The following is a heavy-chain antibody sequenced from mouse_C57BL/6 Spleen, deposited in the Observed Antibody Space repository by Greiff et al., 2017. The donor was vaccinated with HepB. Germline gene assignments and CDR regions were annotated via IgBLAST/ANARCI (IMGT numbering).Heavy chain of an antibody. V-gene: IGHV1-15*01. J-gene: IGHJ2*01. CDR1: GYTFTDYE. CDR3: TRGVLYGSSSYFDY. CDR2: IDPETGGT. Sequence: QVQLQQSGAELVRPGASVTLSCKASGYTFTDYEMHWVKQTPVHGLEWIGAIDPETGGTAYNQKFKGKAILTADKSSSTAYMELRSLTSEDSAVYYCTRGVLYGSSSYFDYWGQGTTLTVSS. D-gene: IGHD1-1*01.